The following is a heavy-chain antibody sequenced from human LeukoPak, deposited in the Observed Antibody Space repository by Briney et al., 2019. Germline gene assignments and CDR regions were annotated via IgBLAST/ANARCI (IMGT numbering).Heavy chain of an antibody. CDR2: INHSRST. CDR3: ARINSIAAAGLIDY. Sequence: PSETLSLTCAVYGGSFSGYYWSWIRQPPGKGLEWIGEINHSRSTNYNPSLNSRVTISVDTSKNQFSLKLSSVTAADTAVYYCARINSIAAAGLIDYWGQGTLVTVSS. CDR1: GGSFSGYY. D-gene: IGHD6-13*01. V-gene: IGHV4-34*01. J-gene: IGHJ4*02.